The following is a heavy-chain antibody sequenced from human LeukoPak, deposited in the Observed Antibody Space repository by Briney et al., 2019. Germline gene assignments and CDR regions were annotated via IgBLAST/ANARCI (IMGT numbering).Heavy chain of an antibody. D-gene: IGHD5-18*01. CDR2: ISGSGGST. CDR3: AKDYLFWDTAMAQDY. CDR1: GFTFSSYA. V-gene: IGHV3-23*01. J-gene: IGHJ4*02. Sequence: GGSLRLSCAASGFTFSSYAMSWVRQAPGKGLEWVSAISGSGGSTYYAASVKGRFTISRDNSKNTLYLQMNSLRAEDTAVYYCAKDYLFWDTAMAQDYWGQGTLVTVSS.